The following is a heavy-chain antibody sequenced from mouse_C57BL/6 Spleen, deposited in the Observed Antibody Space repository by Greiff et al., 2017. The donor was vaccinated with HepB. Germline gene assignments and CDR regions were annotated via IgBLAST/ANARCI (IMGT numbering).Heavy chain of an antibody. J-gene: IGHJ3*01. CDR2: ISYDGSN. V-gene: IGHV3-6*01. CDR1: GYSITSGYY. D-gene: IGHD1-1*01. Sequence: EVQLQQSGPGLVKPSQSLSLTCSVTGYSITSGYYWNWIRQFPGNKLEWMGYISYDGSNNYNPSLKNRISITRDTSKNQFFLKLNTVTTEDTATYYCAREAAYYGSSLWFAYWGQGTLVTVSA. CDR3: AREAAYYGSSLWFAY.